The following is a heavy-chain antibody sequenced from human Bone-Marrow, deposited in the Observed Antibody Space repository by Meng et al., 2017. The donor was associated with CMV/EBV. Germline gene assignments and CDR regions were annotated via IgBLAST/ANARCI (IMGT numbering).Heavy chain of an antibody. Sequence: TFSSYAMSWVRQPPGKGLEWIGSIYYSGSTYYNPSLKSRVTISVDTSKNQFSLKLSSVTAADTAVYYCARDPGSSWYHYYYGMDVWGQGTTVTVSS. CDR2: IYYSGST. V-gene: IGHV4-39*07. D-gene: IGHD6-13*01. CDR3: ARDPGSSWYHYYYGMDV. J-gene: IGHJ6*02. CDR1: TFSSYA.